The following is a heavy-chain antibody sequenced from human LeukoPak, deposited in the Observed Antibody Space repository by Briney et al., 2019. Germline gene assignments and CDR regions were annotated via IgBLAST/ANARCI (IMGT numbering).Heavy chain of an antibody. CDR3: ARSPYDCSGSSCYPDYFDY. V-gene: IGHV3-74*01. D-gene: IGHD2-15*01. Sequence: GGSLRLSCAASGFTFSRYWMHWVRQAPGKGLVWVSRINSDGSSTSYADSVKGRFTISRDNAKNTLYLQMNSPRAEDTAVYYCARSPYDCSGSSCYPDYFDYWGQGTLVTVSS. J-gene: IGHJ4*02. CDR2: INSDGSST. CDR1: GFTFSRYW.